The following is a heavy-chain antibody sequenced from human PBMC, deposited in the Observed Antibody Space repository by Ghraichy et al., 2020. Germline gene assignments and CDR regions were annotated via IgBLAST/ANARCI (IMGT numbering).Heavy chain of an antibody. CDR1: GGTFSSYA. D-gene: IGHD6-13*01. J-gene: IGHJ6*02. V-gene: IGHV1-69*13. CDR2: IIPIFGTA. CDR3: ARGSGFSSSWYYYYYGMDV. Sequence: SVKVSCKASGGTFSSYAISLVRQAPGQGLEWMGGIIPIFGTANYAQKFQGRVTITADESTSTAYMELSSLRSEDTAVYYCARGSGFSSSWYYYYYGMDVWGQGTTVTVSS.